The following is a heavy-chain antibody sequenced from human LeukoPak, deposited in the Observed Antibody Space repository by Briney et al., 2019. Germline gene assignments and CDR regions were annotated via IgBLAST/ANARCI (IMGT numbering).Heavy chain of an antibody. J-gene: IGHJ4*02. CDR1: GGSFSGYY. CDR3: ARLKIMVRGVITLYYFDY. D-gene: IGHD3-10*01. V-gene: IGHV4-34*01. Sequence: QPSETLSLTCAVYGGSFSGYYWSWIRQPPGKGLEWIGEINHSGSTNYNPSLKSRVTISVDTSKNQFSLKLSSVTAADTAVYYCARLKIMVRGVITLYYFDYWGQGTLVTVSS. CDR2: INHSGST.